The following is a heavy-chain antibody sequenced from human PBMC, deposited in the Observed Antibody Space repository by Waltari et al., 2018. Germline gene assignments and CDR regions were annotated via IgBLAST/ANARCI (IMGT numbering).Heavy chain of an antibody. D-gene: IGHD2-21*02. V-gene: IGHV4-38-2*01. CDR1: GSSFSSGYY. CDR2: IYHSGTT. J-gene: IGHJ4*02. CDR3: ARWFHGDSPSHFDY. Sequence: QVQLQESGPGLVKPSGTLSLTCAVPGSSFSSGYYWGWIRQPPGKRLEFIGSIYHSGTTYYNPSLKSRVTILLDTSKTQFSLMLRSVTAADTAVYFCARWFHGDSPSHFDYWGQGTLVTVSS.